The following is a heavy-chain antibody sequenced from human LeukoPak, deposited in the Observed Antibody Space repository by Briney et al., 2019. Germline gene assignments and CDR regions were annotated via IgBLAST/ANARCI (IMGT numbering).Heavy chain of an antibody. CDR3: ARDQGGSYFDY. Sequence: GGSLRLSCAASGFTFSSYAMSWVRQAPGKGLEWVSTISASGDSTYYADSVKGRFTISRDNSKNTLYLQMNSLRAEDTAVYYCARDQGGSYFDYWGQGTLVTVSS. V-gene: IGHV3-23*01. CDR2: ISASGDST. D-gene: IGHD3-16*01. J-gene: IGHJ4*02. CDR1: GFTFSSYA.